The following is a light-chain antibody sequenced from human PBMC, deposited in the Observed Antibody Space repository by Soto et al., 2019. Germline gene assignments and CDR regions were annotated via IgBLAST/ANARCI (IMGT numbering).Light chain of an antibody. J-gene: IGLJ1*01. CDR3: SSYTDRKNLV. CDR1: SSDIGGYNS. V-gene: IGLV2-8*01. CDR2: DVT. Sequence: QSVLTQSPSASGSPGQSVTISCTGTSSDIGGYNSVSWYQQHPGKAPKVMIYDVTKRPSGVPDRFSGSKSGNTASLTVSALHAEDEADYYCSSYTDRKNLVFGTGTKATVL.